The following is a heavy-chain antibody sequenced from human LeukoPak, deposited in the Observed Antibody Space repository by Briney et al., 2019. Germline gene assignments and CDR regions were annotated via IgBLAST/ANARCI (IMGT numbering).Heavy chain of an antibody. CDR1: GYSFTGYY. D-gene: IGHD5-24*01. V-gene: IGHV1-2*02. J-gene: IGHJ5*02. CDR3: ARDLEGLQFWFDP. CDR2: INPNSGGT. Sequence: ASVKVSCKASGYSFTGYYMHWVRQAPGQGLEWMGWINPNSGGTNYAQKFQGRVTMTRDTSISTAYMELSSLRSDDTAVYYCARDLEGLQFWFDPWGQGTLVTVSS.